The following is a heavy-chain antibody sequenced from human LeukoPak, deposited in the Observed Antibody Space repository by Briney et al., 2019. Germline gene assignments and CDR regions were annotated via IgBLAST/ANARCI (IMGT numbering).Heavy chain of an antibody. J-gene: IGHJ4*02. CDR1: GGSISSGGYY. CDR2: IYYSGST. D-gene: IGHD5-24*01. Sequence: SETLSLTCTVSGGSISSGGYYWRWLRQHPGKGLEWIGYIYYSGSTYYNPSLKSRVTISVDTSKNQFSLKLSSVTAADTAVYYCARDRGVDPAFDYWGQGTLVTVSS. V-gene: IGHV4-31*03. CDR3: ARDRGVDPAFDY.